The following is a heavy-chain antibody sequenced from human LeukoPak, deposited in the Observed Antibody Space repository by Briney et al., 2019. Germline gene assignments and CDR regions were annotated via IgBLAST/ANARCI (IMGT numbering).Heavy chain of an antibody. CDR3: ARPFSGSYSDAFDL. CDR1: GGSMSSNY. J-gene: IGHJ3*01. V-gene: IGHV4-59*08. Sequence: SQTLSLTCTVSGGSMSSNYWSWIRQPPGKGLEWIGYIYNSGTIYYSGSTNYNPSLLSRVTISVDTSKNQFSLKLRSVTAADTAVYYCARPFSGSYSDAFDLWGQGTMVTVSS. CDR2: IYNSGTIYYSGST. D-gene: IGHD1-26*01.